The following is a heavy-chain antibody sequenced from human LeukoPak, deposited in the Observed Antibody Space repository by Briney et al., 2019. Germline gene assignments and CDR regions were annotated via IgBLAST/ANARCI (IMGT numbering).Heavy chain of an antibody. CDR2: ISSSGTTI. J-gene: IGHJ1*01. Sequence: GGSLRLSCAASGFTFSSYEMNWVRKAPGKGLEWVSYISSSGTTIYYADSVKGRFTISRDNSKSTLYLQMNSLRAEDTAVYYCAKESGSRSYGAYFPHWGQGTLVTVSS. CDR3: AKESGSRSYGAYFPH. D-gene: IGHD6-13*01. CDR1: GFTFSSYE. V-gene: IGHV3-48*03.